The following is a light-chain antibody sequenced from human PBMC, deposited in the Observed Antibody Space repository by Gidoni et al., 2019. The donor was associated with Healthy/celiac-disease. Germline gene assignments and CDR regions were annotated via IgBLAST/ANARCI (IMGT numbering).Light chain of an antibody. V-gene: IGKV1-39*01. CDR2: AAS. CDR3: QQSYSPPMYT. J-gene: IGKJ2*01. CDR1: ESIGIY. Sequence: DIQMTQSPSSLGASVGDRVAISCRASESIGIYLHWYHQKPGKAPELLISAASSLQAVVPSRVSGSGSGIDFTLTISSLQPEDFVSYYCQQSYSPPMYTFVQVTKLEIK.